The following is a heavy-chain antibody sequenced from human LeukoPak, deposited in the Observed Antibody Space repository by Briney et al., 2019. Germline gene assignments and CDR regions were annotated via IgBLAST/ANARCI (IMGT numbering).Heavy chain of an antibody. J-gene: IGHJ4*02. CDR3: AKWFRGSGSDRFYDK. V-gene: IGHV3-23*01. CDR2: INSVDDT. Sequence: GGSLRLSCAASGFTFIAVDWVRQAPGMGLEWFSTINSVDDTYYSESVRGRFTVSRDKSKNTVYLHMNSLRAEDTAVYHCAKWFRGSGSDRFYDKWGQGTLVTVSS. D-gene: IGHD3-10*01. CDR1: GFTFIA.